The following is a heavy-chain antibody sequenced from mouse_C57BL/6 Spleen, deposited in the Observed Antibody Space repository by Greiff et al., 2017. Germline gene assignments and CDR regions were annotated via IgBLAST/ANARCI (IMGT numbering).Heavy chain of an antibody. CDR2: LGPGSGST. D-gene: IGHD1-1*01. J-gene: IGHJ4*01. CDR3: ARSLYYYGSSLYAMDD. CDR1: GYTFTDYY. V-gene: IGHV1-77*01. Sequence: VQLQQSGAELVKPGASVKISCKASGYTFTDYYINWVKKRPGQGLEWIGKLGPGSGSTYYNEKFKGKATLTADKSSSTAYMQLSSLTSEDSAVYLCARSLYYYGSSLYAMDDWDQGTSVTVAS.